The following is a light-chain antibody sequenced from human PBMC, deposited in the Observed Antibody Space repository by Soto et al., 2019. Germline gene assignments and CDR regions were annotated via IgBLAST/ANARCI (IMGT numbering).Light chain of an antibody. J-gene: IGLJ3*02. CDR1: SSDIGLYNY. CDR2: EVS. Sequence: QSALTQPPSASGAPGQSVTISCAGTSSDIGLYNYVSWYQHHPGKALRLIIYEVSKRPSGVPDRFSGSKSGNTASLTVSGLQAEHEADYYRRSYAGDINFDVFGGGTKLTVL. CDR3: RSYAGDINFDV. V-gene: IGLV2-8*01.